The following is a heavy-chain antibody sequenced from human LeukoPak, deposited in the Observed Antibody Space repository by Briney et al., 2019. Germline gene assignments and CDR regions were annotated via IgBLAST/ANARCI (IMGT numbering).Heavy chain of an antibody. CDR3: ARGGWWGDFDY. D-gene: IGHD2-8*02. CDR2: ITNTDTFR. CDR1: GFSFNTFS. Sequence: PGGSLRLSCAASGFSFNTFSMNWVRQAPGKGLEWVSSITNTDTFRYYADSVKGRFTISRDNAKNALFLQMDSLRADDTAVYYCARGGWWGDFDYWGQGTLITVSS. V-gene: IGHV3-21*01. J-gene: IGHJ4*02.